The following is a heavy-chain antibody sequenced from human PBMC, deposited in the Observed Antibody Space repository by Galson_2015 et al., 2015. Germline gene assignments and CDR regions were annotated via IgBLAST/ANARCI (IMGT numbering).Heavy chain of an antibody. J-gene: IGHJ6*02. Sequence: SLRLSCAASGFTVSSNYISWVRQAPGKGLEWVSVIYSGGSIYYADSVKGRFTISRDNAKNSLYLQMNSLRDEDTAVYYCARGWGTVAENYYYYGMDVWGQGTTVTVSS. CDR3: ARGWGTVAENYYYYGMDV. D-gene: IGHD3-16*01. CDR1: GFTVSSNY. CDR2: IYSGGSI. V-gene: IGHV3-53*01.